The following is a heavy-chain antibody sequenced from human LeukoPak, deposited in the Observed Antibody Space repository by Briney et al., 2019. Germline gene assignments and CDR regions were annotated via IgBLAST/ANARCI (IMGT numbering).Heavy chain of an antibody. CDR1: GYTFTSYD. CDR2: MNPNSGNT. V-gene: IGHV1-8*03. CDR3: ARASFGSSSRHFDY. J-gene: IGHJ4*02. D-gene: IGHD6-6*01. Sequence: ASVTVSCKASGYTFTSYDINWVRQATGQGLEWMGWMNPNSGNTGYAQKFQGRVTITRNTSISTAYMELSSLRSEDTAVYYCARASFGSSSRHFDYWGQGTLVTVSP.